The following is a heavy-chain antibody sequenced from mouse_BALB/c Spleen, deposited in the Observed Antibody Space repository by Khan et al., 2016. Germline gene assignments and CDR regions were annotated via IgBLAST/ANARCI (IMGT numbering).Heavy chain of an antibody. J-gene: IGHJ1*01. V-gene: IGHV7-3*02. CDR2: TRTKAKGYTT. Sequence: EVQLVESGGGLVQPGGSLRLSCATSGFTFTDYYMSWVRQPPGKALEWLGFTRTKAKGYTTEYSASVKGRFTISRDNSQSILYLQMNNLRAEDSATYYCARDMDELWYFDVWGAGTTVTVSS. CDR1: GFTFTDYY. CDR3: ARDMDELWYFDV.